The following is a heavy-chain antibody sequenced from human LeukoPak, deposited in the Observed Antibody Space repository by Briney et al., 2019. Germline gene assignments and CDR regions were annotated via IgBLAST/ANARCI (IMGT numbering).Heavy chain of an antibody. Sequence: GGSLRLSCAASGFTFSNYWMHWVRQVPGKGLVWVSRIDSDGSTTSYADSVKGRFTISRDNAKNTLYLQMSSLRVEDTAMYYCTRDRLGFDPWGQGTLVTVSS. CDR3: TRDRLGFDP. J-gene: IGHJ5*02. CDR2: IDSDGSTT. V-gene: IGHV3-74*01. CDR1: GFTFSNYW.